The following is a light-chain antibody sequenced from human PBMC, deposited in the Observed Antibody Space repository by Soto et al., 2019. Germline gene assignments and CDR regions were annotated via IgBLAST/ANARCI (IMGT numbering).Light chain of an antibody. CDR3: QQYDNWPPWT. J-gene: IGKJ1*01. CDR1: QSVGSN. V-gene: IGKV3-15*01. Sequence: IVMTQSPATLSVSPGDRATLSCRASQSVGSNLAWYQQKPGQAPRLLIYGASTRATGIPGRFSASGSGTEFTLTISSLQSEDFVVYYCQQYDNWPPWTFGQGTKLDIK. CDR2: GAS.